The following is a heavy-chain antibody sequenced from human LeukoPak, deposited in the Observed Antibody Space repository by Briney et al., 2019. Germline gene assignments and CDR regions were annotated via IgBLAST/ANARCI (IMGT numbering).Heavy chain of an antibody. D-gene: IGHD6-13*01. Sequence: SETLSLTCTVSGGSISSTGYYWGWIRQPPGKGLDWIGYINYSGNTYCNPSLKSRVIISVDTSKKQFFLKQNSVTAADTALYYCARHVAYSSRFDYWGQGTLVTVSS. CDR1: GGSISSTGYY. J-gene: IGHJ4*02. CDR3: ARHVAYSSRFDY. CDR2: INYSGNT. V-gene: IGHV4-39*01.